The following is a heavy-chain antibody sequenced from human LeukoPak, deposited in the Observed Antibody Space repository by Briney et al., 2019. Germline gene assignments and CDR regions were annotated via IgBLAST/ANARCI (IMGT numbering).Heavy chain of an antibody. J-gene: IGHJ4*02. CDR3: TTVNYDSSGYYKGVY. CDR1: GFTFSNAW. CDR2: IKSKTDGGTT. D-gene: IGHD3-22*01. Sequence: GGSLRLSCAASGFTFSNAWMSWVRQAPGKGLEWVGRIKSKTDGGTTDYAAPVKGRFTISRDDSKNTLYLQMNSLKTEDTAVYYCTTVNYDSSGYYKGVYWGQGTLVTVSS. V-gene: IGHV3-15*01.